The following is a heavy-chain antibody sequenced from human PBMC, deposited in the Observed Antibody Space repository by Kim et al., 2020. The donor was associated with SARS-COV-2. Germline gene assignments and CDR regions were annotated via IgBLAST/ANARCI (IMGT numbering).Heavy chain of an antibody. V-gene: IGHV3-73*01. D-gene: IGHD1-1*01. CDR3: TRGPGTTVACWEAFDN. CDR1: GFTFSDSA. J-gene: IGHJ3*02. CDR2: IRSRANGYAT. Sequence: GGSLRLSCGASGFTFSDSAMHWVRQASGKGLEWVGRIRSRANGYATAYMESVKGRFTISRDDSRNTAYLQMNSLKTEDTAVYYCTRGPGTTVACWEAFDNW.